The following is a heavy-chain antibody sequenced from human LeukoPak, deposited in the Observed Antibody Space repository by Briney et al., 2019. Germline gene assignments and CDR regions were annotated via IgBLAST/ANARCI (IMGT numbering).Heavy chain of an antibody. J-gene: IGHJ6*02. CDR1: GGSISSGDYF. Sequence: SETLSLTRTVSGGSISSGDYFWSWIRQPPGKGLEWIGFIYYNGTTYYHPSLKSRITISLDTSKNHFSLKLRSVTAAGTAVYYCATGPYGMDVWGQGTTVTVSS. CDR2: IYYNGTT. CDR3: ATGPYGMDV. V-gene: IGHV4-30-4*01. D-gene: IGHD1-1*01.